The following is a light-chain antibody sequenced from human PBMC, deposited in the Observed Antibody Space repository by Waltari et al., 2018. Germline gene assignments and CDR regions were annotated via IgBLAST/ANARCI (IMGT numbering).Light chain of an antibody. CDR3: CSYAGSYTFV. CDR1: GRDIGGYNY. J-gene: IGLJ1*01. CDR2: DVA. Sequence: QSALTQPRSVSGSLGQSVTISCTGTGRDIGGYNYVSCYQQPPDKVPKLIIFDVAKRPSGVPDRFSGSKSGNTASLTISGLQAEDEADYYCCSYAGSYTFVFGVGTKVSVV. V-gene: IGLV2-11*01.